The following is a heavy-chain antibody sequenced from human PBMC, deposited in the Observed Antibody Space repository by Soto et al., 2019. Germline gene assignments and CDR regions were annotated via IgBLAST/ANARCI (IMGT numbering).Heavy chain of an antibody. CDR1: GFAFSIST. CDR2: VNGDNAYI. J-gene: IGHJ6*02. CDR3: ARGFCSGGNCYNGLDV. D-gene: IGHD2-15*01. V-gene: IGHV3-21*06. Sequence: SLRLSCAATGFAFSISTIHWVRQAPGKGLEWVSSVNGDNAYIYYADSVRGRFTISRDNAKNSVSLQMSSLRADDTAVYYCARGFCSGGNCYNGLDVWGQGTTVTVSS.